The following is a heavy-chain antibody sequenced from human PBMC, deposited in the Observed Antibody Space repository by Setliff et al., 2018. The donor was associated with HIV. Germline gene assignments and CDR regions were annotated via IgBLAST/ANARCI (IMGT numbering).Heavy chain of an antibody. CDR2: IYYSGNT. D-gene: IGHD6-19*01. V-gene: IGHV4-39*01. Sequence: SETLSLTCTVSGGSISSSSYYWGWIRQPPGKGLEWIGTIYYSGNTYYNPSLKSRVTISVDTSKNQISLKLSSVTAADTAVYYCAGMKIAVAGTGFDNWGQGTLVTVSS. J-gene: IGHJ4*02. CDR3: AGMKIAVAGTGFDN. CDR1: GGSISSSSYY.